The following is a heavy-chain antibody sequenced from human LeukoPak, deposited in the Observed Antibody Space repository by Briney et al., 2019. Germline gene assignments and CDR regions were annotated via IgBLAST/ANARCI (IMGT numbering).Heavy chain of an antibody. Sequence: GGSLRLSCAASGFIFSNYGMNWVRQAPGKGLEWVAAISASGSATSYADSVRGRFTISRDNSKSTTYLQMNSLRAEDTAVYYCASCGGDFYSPCDYWGQGTLVTVSS. CDR3: ASCGGDFYSPCDY. V-gene: IGHV3-23*01. CDR2: ISASGSAT. J-gene: IGHJ4*02. CDR1: GFIFSNYG. D-gene: IGHD2-21*01.